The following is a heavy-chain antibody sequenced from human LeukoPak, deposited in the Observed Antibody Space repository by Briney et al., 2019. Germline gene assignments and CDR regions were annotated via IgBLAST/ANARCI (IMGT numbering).Heavy chain of an antibody. D-gene: IGHD7-27*01. J-gene: IGHJ3*02. CDR2: ISGSGAGR. CDR1: GFTFSSYA. V-gene: IGHV3-23*01. Sequence: GGSLRLSCAASGFTFSSYAMSWVRQAPGRGLEWVSGISGSGAGRFYADSLKGRFTISRDNSKNTLYLQMNSLRAEDTAVYYCAKVSGDDAFDIWGQGTMVTVSS. CDR3: AKVSGDDAFDI.